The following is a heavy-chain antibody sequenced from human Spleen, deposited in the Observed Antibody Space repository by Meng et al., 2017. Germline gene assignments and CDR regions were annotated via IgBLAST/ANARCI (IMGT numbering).Heavy chain of an antibody. CDR3: ARGLHTGDDY. J-gene: IGHJ4*02. V-gene: IGHV4-34*01. D-gene: IGHD1-26*01. CDR1: GGSFSGYY. CDR2: INHRGHT. Sequence: SETLSLTCAVYGGSFSGYYWSWIRQPPGKGLEWIGEINHRGHTNYNPSLKTRVTISVDTSKNQFSLKLSSVTAADTAFYYCARGLHTGDDYWGQGTLVTVSS.